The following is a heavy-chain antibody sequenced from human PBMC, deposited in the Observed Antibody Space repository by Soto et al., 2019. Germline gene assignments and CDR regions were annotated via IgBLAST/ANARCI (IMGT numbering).Heavy chain of an antibody. CDR1: GYTFTSYA. D-gene: IGHD3-16*02. CDR3: ATEHLGELLFDLYFDY. V-gene: IGHV1-3*01. Sequence: VASVKVSCKASGYTFTSYAMHWVRQAPGQRLEWMGWINAGNGNTKYSQKFQGRVTITRDTSASTAYMELSSLRSEDTAAYYCATEHLGELLFDLYFDYWGQGTLVTVSS. J-gene: IGHJ4*02. CDR2: INAGNGNT.